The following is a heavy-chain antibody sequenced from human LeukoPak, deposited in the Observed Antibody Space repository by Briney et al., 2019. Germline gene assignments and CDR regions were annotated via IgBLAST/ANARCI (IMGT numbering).Heavy chain of an antibody. CDR1: GGSIIPCY. CDR3: ARGGASAGVYVF. J-gene: IGHJ4*02. D-gene: IGHD4/OR15-4a*01. CDR2: IYYSGTT. V-gene: IGHV4-59*01. Sequence: PSETLSLTSSVSGGSIIPCYWSWIRQPPGKGLEWIGYIYYSGTTNYNPSLQSRVAISVATSKNQFSLKLSSVTAADTALYYCARGGASAGVYVFWGRGTLVTVSS.